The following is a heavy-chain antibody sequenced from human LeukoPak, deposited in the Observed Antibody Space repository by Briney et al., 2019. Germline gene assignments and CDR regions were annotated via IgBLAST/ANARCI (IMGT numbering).Heavy chain of an antibody. J-gene: IGHJ4*02. CDR2: ILGSGGST. CDR3: AKWWDYVWGSYRSIHYFDY. Sequence: GGSLRLPCAASGFTFSNYAMSWVRQAPGKGLEWVSAILGSGGSTYYADSVKGRFTVSRDNSKSTLYLQMNSLRAEDTALYYCAKWWDYVWGSYRSIHYFDYWGQGTLVTVSS. V-gene: IGHV3-23*01. D-gene: IGHD3-16*02. CDR1: GFTFSNYA.